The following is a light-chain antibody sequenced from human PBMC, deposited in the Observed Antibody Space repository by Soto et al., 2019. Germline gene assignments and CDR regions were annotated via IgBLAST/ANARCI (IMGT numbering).Light chain of an antibody. Sequence: QSVLTQPPSASGTPGQRVTISCSGSNSNIGSNTVSWYQQLPGTAPKLLIYNNNQRPSGVPDRFSGSKSGTSASLAISGLQCEDEADYYSAAWDDSLNGGVFGTGTKVTVL. V-gene: IGLV1-44*01. CDR1: NSNIGSNT. J-gene: IGLJ1*01. CDR3: AAWDDSLNGGV. CDR2: NNN.